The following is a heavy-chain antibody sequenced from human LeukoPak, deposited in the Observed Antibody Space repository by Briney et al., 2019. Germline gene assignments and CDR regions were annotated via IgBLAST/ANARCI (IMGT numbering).Heavy chain of an antibody. V-gene: IGHV4-34*01. CDR3: ARDSYGDYELDY. D-gene: IGHD4-17*01. Sequence: SETLSLTCAVYGGSFSGYYWSWIRQPPGKGLEWIGEINHSGSTNYNPSLKSRVTISVDTSKNQFSLKLSSVTAADTAVYCCARDSYGDYELDYWGQGTLVTVSS. J-gene: IGHJ4*02. CDR2: INHSGST. CDR1: GGSFSGYY.